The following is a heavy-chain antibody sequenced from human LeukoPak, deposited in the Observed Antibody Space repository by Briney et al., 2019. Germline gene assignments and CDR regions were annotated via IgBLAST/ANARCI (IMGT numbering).Heavy chain of an antibody. V-gene: IGHV4-4*07. J-gene: IGHJ4*02. CDR2: IYTSGST. Sequence: PSETLSLTCTVSNDSFSIYYWSWLRQPAGKGLEWIGRIYTSGSTNYNPSLKSRVTMSVDPSKNQFSLKLTSVTAADTAVYYCARGPTTVTRAFDYWGQGTLVTVSS. CDR1: NDSFSIYY. CDR3: ARGPTTVTRAFDY. D-gene: IGHD4-17*01.